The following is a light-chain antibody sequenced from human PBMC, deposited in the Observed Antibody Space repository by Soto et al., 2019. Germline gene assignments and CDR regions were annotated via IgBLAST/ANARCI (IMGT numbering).Light chain of an antibody. V-gene: IGKV3-15*01. J-gene: IGKJ1*01. CDR1: QSVSSN. CDR3: QQYNNWPPET. Sequence: EILLTQSQPTLPVPQGEKPTPPSGPSQSVSSNLAWYQQKPGQAPRLLIYGASTRATGIPARFSGSGSGTEFTLTISSLQSEDFAVYYCQQYNNWPPETFGQGTKVDIK. CDR2: GAS.